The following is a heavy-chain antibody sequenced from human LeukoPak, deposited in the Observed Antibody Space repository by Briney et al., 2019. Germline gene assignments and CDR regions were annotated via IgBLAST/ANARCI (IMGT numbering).Heavy chain of an antibody. D-gene: IGHD3-22*01. CDR1: GYTLTELS. J-gene: IGHJ4*02. V-gene: IGHV1-24*01. CDR2: FDPEDGET. Sequence: GASVKVSCKVSGYTLTELSMHWVRQAPGKGLEWMGGFDPEDGETIYAQKFQGRVTMTEDTSTDTAYMELSSPRSEDTAVYYCATAPRYYYDCSGYYWGQGTLVTVSS. CDR3: ATAPRYYYDCSGYY.